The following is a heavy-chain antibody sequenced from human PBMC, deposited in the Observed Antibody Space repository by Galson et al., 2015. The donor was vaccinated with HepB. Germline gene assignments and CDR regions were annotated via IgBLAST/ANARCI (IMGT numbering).Heavy chain of an antibody. V-gene: IGHV6-1*01. D-gene: IGHD5-24*01. CDR3: ARVGPGRDGYNYGALDI. J-gene: IGHJ3*02. Sequence: CAISGDSASSNRAAWNWIRQSPSRGLEWLGRTLYRSKWSIDYAASVRSRIIINPDTSHNQVSLQLNSVTPEDTAVYYCARVGPGRDGYNYGALDIWAQGTMVTVSS. CDR1: GDSASSNRAA. CDR2: TLYRSKWSI.